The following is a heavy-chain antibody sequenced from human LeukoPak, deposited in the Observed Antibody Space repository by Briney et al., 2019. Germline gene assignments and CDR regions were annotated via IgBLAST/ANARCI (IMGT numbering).Heavy chain of an antibody. J-gene: IGHJ4*02. D-gene: IGHD3-22*01. CDR2: ISSSSSYI. CDR3: ARGEYYYDSSGYSLPLD. V-gene: IGHV3-21*01. CDR1: GFTFSSYS. Sequence: GGSLRLSCAASGFTFSSYSMNWVRQAPGKGLEWVSSISSSSSYIYYADSVKGRFTISRDNAKNSLYLQMNSLRADDTAVYYCARGEYYYDSSGYSLPLDWGQGTLVTVSS.